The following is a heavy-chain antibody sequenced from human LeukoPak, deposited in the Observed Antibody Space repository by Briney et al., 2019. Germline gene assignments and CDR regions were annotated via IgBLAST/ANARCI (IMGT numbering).Heavy chain of an antibody. CDR1: GFTFSSYW. Sequence: GGSLRLSCAAAGFTFSSYWMHWVRQAPGKGLVWVSRINSDGSSITYADSVKGRFTISRDNAKNTLYLQMNSMRVEDTAVYYCAREGRVSGYDFDCWGQGTLVTVSS. V-gene: IGHV3-74*03. CDR3: AREGRVSGYDFDC. J-gene: IGHJ4*02. CDR2: INSDGSSI. D-gene: IGHD5-12*01.